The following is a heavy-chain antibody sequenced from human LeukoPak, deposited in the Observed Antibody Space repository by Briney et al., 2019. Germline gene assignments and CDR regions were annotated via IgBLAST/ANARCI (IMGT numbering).Heavy chain of an antibody. J-gene: IGHJ4*02. Sequence: WASVKVFCKASGYTFTSYDINWVRQATGQGLEWMGWMNPNSGNTGYAQKFQGRVTMTRNTSISTAYMELSSLRSEDTAVYYCARGGYCSSTSCYRNLDYWGQGTLVTVSS. D-gene: IGHD2-2*03. CDR3: ARGGYCSSTSCYRNLDY. CDR2: MNPNSGNT. V-gene: IGHV1-8*01. CDR1: GYTFTSYD.